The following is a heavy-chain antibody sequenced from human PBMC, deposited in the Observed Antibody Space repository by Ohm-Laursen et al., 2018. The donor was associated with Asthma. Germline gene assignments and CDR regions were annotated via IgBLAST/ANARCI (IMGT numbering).Heavy chain of an antibody. CDR3: ARDLHHSSGWYGDY. Sequence: ASVKVSCNASGYTFTSYAMHWVRQAPGQRLEWMGWINAGNGNTKYSQKFQGRVTITRDTSASTAYMELSSLRSENTAVYYCARDLHHSSGWYGDYWGQGTLVTVSS. CDR2: INAGNGNT. D-gene: IGHD6-19*01. V-gene: IGHV1-3*01. CDR1: GYTFTSYA. J-gene: IGHJ4*02.